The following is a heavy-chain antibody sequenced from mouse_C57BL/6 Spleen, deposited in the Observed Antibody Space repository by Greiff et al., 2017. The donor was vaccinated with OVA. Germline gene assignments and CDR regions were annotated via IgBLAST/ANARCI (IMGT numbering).Heavy chain of an antibody. CDR1: GYTFTSYW. J-gene: IGHJ4*01. CDR2: IDPSDSYT. CDR3: ARGWEGYAMDY. V-gene: IGHV1-50*01. Sequence: VQLQQPWAELVKPGASVKLSCKASGYTFTSYWMQWVKQRPGQGLEWIGEIDPSDSYTNYNQKFKGKATLTVDTSSSTAYMQLSSLTSEDSAVYYCARGWEGYAMDYWGQGTSVTVSS. D-gene: IGHD4-1*01.